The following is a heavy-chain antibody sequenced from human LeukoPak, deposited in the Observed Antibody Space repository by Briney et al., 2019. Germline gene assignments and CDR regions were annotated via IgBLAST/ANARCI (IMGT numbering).Heavy chain of an antibody. V-gene: IGHV6-1*01. Sequence: SQTLSLTCAISGDSVSSNSAAWNWIRQSPSRGLEWRGRTYYRSKWYNDYGVSGKSRITITPDTFKNQFSLQLNSVTPEATAVSYCARERTWGSMRVFSYGMDVWGQGTTVTVYS. CDR3: ARERTWGSMRVFSYGMDV. CDR2: TYYRSKWYN. J-gene: IGHJ6*02. CDR1: GDSVSSNSAA. D-gene: IGHD3-22*01.